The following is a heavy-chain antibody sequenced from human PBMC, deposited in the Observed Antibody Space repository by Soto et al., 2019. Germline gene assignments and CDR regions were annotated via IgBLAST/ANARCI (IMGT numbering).Heavy chain of an antibody. CDR1: GDSVSSNSAA. Sequence: PSQTLSLTCAISGDSVSSNSAAWNWIRQSPSRGLEWLGRSYYRSKWYKNYAVSVKSRITINPHTSKNQFSLPLNSEPPEDTAVYYCARDDDFWSGYYGRDYYYYGMDVWGQGTTVTVSS. CDR2: SYYRSKWYK. V-gene: IGHV6-1*01. D-gene: IGHD3-3*01. J-gene: IGHJ6*02. CDR3: ARDDDFWSGYYGRDYYYYGMDV.